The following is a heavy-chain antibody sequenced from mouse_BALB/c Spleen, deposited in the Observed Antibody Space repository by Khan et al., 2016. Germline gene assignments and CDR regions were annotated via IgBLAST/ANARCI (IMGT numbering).Heavy chain of an antibody. CDR2: ISYDGSN. V-gene: IGHV3-6*02. D-gene: IGHD1-1*01. J-gene: IGHJ4*01. Sequence: EVQLQESGPGLVKPSQSLSLTCSVTGYSITSGYYWNWIRQFPGNKLEWMGYISYDGSNNYNPSLKNRISITRDTSKNQFFLKLNSVTTEDTATXYCVVYYYGSSYYYYTMDYWGQGTSVTVSS. CDR1: GYSITSGYY. CDR3: VVYYYGSSYYYYTMDY.